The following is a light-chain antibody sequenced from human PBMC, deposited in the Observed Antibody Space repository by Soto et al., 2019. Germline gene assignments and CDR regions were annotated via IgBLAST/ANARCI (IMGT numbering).Light chain of an antibody. CDR3: SSFTSSVTHV. V-gene: IGLV2-14*01. J-gene: IGLJ7*01. Sequence: QSALTQSASVSGSPGQSITISCTGTSTDVGGYNDVSWYQQHPGKAPKLILYDVSDRPSGISNRFSGSKSGNTASLTISGLQAEDEAHYYCSSFTSSVTHVFGSGTQLTVL. CDR1: STDVGGYND. CDR2: DVS.